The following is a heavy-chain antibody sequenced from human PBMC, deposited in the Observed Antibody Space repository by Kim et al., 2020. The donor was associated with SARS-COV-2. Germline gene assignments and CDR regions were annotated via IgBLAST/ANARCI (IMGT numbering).Heavy chain of an antibody. Sequence: GGSLRLSCAASGFTFGTYAMSWARQAPGKGLQWVSTINGGGGRTHYADSVKGRFTISRDNSKNTLYLQMNSLRAEDTAVYYCDGAGDWGGGTLVNLSS. CDR1: GFTFGTYA. CDR2: INGGGGRT. D-gene: IGHD1-26*01. CDR3: DGAGD. J-gene: IGHJ1*01. V-gene: IGHV3-23*01.